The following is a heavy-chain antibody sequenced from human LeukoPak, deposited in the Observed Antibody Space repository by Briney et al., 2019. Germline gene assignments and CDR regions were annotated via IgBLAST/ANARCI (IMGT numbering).Heavy chain of an antibody. CDR1: GFTFSSYG. CDR3: AKEYASSGYFATWVNAFDI. V-gene: IGHV3-30*18. D-gene: IGHD3-22*01. Sequence: GRSLRLSCAASGFTFSSYGMHWVRQAPGKGLEWVAVISYDGSNKYYADSVKGRFTISRDNPKNTLYLQMNSLRAEDTAVYYCAKEYASSGYFATWVNAFDIWGQGTMVTVSS. J-gene: IGHJ3*02. CDR2: ISYDGSNK.